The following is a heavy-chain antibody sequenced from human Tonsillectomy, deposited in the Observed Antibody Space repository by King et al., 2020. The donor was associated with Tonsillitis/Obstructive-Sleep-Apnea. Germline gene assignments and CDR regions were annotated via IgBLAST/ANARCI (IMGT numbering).Heavy chain of an antibody. CDR1: GASMSDYYW. CDR2: IFSSDEK. V-gene: IGHV2-26*01. Sequence: QESGPGLVKPSETLSLTCTVSGASMSDYYWSWIRQPAGKGLEWLAHIFSSDEKSYNTSLKSRLTISKDTSKSQVVLTMTNMDPVDTATYYCARIADTAMASYYYYYYMDVWGKGTTVTVSS. J-gene: IGHJ6*03. D-gene: IGHD5-18*01. CDR3: ARIADTAMASYYYYYYMDV.